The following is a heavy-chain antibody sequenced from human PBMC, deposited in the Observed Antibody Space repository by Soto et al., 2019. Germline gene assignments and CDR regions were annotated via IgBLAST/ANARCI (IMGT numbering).Heavy chain of an antibody. D-gene: IGHD2-15*01. V-gene: IGHV3-66*01. CDR2: IYSGGTT. CDR3: ARDGQRTVVG. J-gene: IGHJ4*02. CDR1: GFIVNSNY. Sequence: VQLVESGGGLVQPGGSLRLSCAASGFIVNSNYMSWVRQAPGKGLEWVSVIYSGGTTDYADSVKGRFTITRDISKNTVYLQMNSLRAEDTAVYYCARDGQRTVVGWGQGTLVTVSS.